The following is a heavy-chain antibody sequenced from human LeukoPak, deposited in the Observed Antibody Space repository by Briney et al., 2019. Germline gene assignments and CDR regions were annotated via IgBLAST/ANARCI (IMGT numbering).Heavy chain of an antibody. D-gene: IGHD6-19*01. J-gene: IGHJ4*02. CDR1: GFTVSSNY. CDR2: IYSGSST. Sequence: GGSLRLSCAASGFTVSSNYMSWVRQAPGKGLEWVSIIYSGSSTYYADSVKGRFTISRDNSKNTPYLQMNSLRAEDTAVYYCAKVGSGWNDYWGQGTLVTVSS. CDR3: AKVGSGWNDY. V-gene: IGHV3-66*01.